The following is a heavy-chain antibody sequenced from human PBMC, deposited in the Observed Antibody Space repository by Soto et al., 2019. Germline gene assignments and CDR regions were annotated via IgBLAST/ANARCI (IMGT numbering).Heavy chain of an antibody. D-gene: IGHD5-18*01. V-gene: IGHV3-53*01. CDR3: ATGGDTAKDGY. J-gene: IGHJ4*02. CDR2: IYYNGNT. Sequence: VQLVESGGGLIQPGGSLRLSCAASGFTVSNNHMTWVRQAPGRGPEWVSTIYYNGNTFYADSVKGRFTISRDNSKNMLYLQMNSLRAEDTALYYCATGGDTAKDGYWGQGTLDTVSS. CDR1: GFTVSNNH.